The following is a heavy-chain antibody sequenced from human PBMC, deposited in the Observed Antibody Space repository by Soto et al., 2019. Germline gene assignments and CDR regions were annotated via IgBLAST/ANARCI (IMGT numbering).Heavy chain of an antibody. D-gene: IGHD3-10*01. J-gene: IGHJ6*03. Sequence: SETLSLTCTVSGGSISGYYWSWVRQPPGKGLEWIGYLYYSGITNYNPSLKSRVIISVDTSKNQFSLKLSSVTAADTAVYYCARRVLLWFGSTEYYMDVWGKGTTVTVSS. CDR1: GGSISGYY. CDR3: ARRVLLWFGSTEYYMDV. CDR2: LYYSGIT. V-gene: IGHV4-59*08.